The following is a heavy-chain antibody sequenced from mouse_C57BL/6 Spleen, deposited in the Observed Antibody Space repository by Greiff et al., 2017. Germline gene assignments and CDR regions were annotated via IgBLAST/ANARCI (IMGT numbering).Heavy chain of an antibody. CDR3: ARCGYDAVYYAMDD. CDR1: GYTFTSYG. Sequence: QVQLKESGAELARPGASVKLSCKASGYTFTSYGISWVKQRTGQGLEWIGEIYPRSGNTYYNEKFKGKATLTADKSSSTAYMELRSLTSEDSAVYFCARCGYDAVYYAMDDWGQGTSVTVYS. D-gene: IGHD2-2*01. V-gene: IGHV1-81*01. CDR2: IYPRSGNT. J-gene: IGHJ4*01.